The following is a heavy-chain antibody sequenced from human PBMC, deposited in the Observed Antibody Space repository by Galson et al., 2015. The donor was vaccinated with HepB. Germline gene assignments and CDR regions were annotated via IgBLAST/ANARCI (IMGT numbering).Heavy chain of an antibody. J-gene: IGHJ6*02. Sequence: SLRLSCAASGFTFGDYAMSWFRQAPGKGLEWVGFIRSKAYGGTTEYAASVKGRFTISRDDSKSIAYLQMSSLKTEDTAVYYCTRELQAIVASGSDYGMDVWGQGTTVTVSS. CDR3: TRELQAIVASGSDYGMDV. CDR1: GFTFGDYA. V-gene: IGHV3-49*03. D-gene: IGHD2-15*01. CDR2: IRSKAYGGTT.